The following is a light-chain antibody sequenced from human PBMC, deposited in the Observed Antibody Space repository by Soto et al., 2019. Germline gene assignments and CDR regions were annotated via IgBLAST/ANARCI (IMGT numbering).Light chain of an antibody. CDR1: QSVGSN. V-gene: IGKV3-15*01. J-gene: IGKJ3*01. CDR3: QEYSKWPLFT. Sequence: EIVVTQSPGILSVSPGDRATLSCRASQSVGSNLAWYQQKPGQAPTLLIYAASTRATGLPARFSGSGSGTDFTLTISSLQSEDFAVYYCQEYSKWPLFTFGPGTRVDI. CDR2: AAS.